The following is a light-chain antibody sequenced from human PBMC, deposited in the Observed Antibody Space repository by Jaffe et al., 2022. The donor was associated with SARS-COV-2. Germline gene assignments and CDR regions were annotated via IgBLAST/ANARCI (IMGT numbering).Light chain of an antibody. V-gene: IGLV1-51*02. J-gene: IGLJ2*01. Sequence: QSVLTQPPSVSAAPGQKVTISCSGSSSNIGSHYVSWFQQLPGTAPKLLMYENNKRPSGTPDRFSASKSGTSATLGITGLQTGDEADYYCGTWDSSLSAVVFGGGTKVTVL. CDR2: ENN. CDR1: SSNIGSHY. CDR3: GTWDSSLSAVV.